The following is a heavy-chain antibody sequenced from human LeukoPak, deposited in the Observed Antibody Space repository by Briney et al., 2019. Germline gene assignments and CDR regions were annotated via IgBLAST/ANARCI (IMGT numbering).Heavy chain of an antibody. D-gene: IGHD6-19*01. Sequence: ASVKVSCKASGFTFTSHGFTWVRQAPGQGLEWMGIINPSGGSTSYAQKFQGRVTMTRDTSTSTVYMELSSLRSEDTAVYYCARVGVGGSGWWANWFDPWGQGTQVTVSS. CDR1: GFTFTSHG. J-gene: IGHJ5*02. CDR3: ARVGVGGSGWWANWFDP. V-gene: IGHV1-46*01. CDR2: INPSGGST.